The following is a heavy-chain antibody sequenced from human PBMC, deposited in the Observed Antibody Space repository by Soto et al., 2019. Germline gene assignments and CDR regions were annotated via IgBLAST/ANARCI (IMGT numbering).Heavy chain of an antibody. V-gene: IGHV3-33*01. Sequence: PGGSLRLSCAASGFTFSSYGMHWVRQAPGKGLEWVAVIWYDGSNKYYADSVKGRFTISRDNSKNTLYLQMNSLRAEDTAVYYCARDTGIAAAGTRLNWFDPWGQGTLVTVS. CDR1: GFTFSSYG. CDR2: IWYDGSNK. D-gene: IGHD6-13*01. J-gene: IGHJ5*02. CDR3: ARDTGIAAAGTRLNWFDP.